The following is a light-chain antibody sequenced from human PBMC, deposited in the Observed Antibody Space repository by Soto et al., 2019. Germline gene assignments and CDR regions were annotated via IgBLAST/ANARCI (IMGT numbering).Light chain of an antibody. V-gene: IGLV1-36*01. J-gene: IGLJ2*01. CDR1: NSNIGNNA. Sequence: QSVLTQPPSLSAAPRQRVTISCSGSNSNIGNNAVSWYQQLPGKAPKLLIYYDDLLPSGVSDRFSGSKSGTSASLAISGLQSEDEADYYCAAWDDSLNGVVFGGGTKLTVL. CDR2: YDD. CDR3: AAWDDSLNGVV.